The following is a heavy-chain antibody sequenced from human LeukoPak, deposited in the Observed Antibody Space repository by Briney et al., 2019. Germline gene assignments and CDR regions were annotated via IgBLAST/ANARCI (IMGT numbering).Heavy chain of an antibody. D-gene: IGHD2-2*01. CDR2: IHSSGST. Sequence: SETLSLTCTVSGGSISGYYWSWIRQPPGKGPEWIGYIHSSGSTNYNPSLKSRVTILVDTSKNQFSLKLSSVTAADTAVYYCARLIVVVPAAIPWGQGTLVTVSS. CDR1: GGSISGYY. V-gene: IGHV4-59*12. CDR3: ARLIVVVPAAIP. J-gene: IGHJ5*02.